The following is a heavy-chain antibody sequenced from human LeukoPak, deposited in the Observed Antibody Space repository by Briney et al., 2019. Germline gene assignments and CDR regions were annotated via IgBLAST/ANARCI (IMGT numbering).Heavy chain of an antibody. CDR1: GFTFSTYA. Sequence: GGSLSLSCAASGFTFSTYAITWVRQAPRKGLEGVSVISVRGGSTYYADSVKGQFTISRDNSKNTLYLQMNSLRAEDTAVYYCAKVGSSMVVVALYYFDYWGQGTLVTVSS. CDR2: ISVRGGST. D-gene: IGHD2-15*01. V-gene: IGHV3-23*01. CDR3: AKVGSSMVVVALYYFDY. J-gene: IGHJ4*02.